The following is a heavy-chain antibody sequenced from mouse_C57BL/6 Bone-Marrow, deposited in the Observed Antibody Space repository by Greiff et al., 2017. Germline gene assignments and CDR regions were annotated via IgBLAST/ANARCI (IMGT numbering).Heavy chain of an antibody. CDR2: IYPGSGNT. CDR3: ARVAPTGYCYAMDY. Sequence: QVHVKQSGAELVRPGASVKLSCKASGYTFTDYYIHWVKQRPGQGLEWIARIYPGSGNTYYNEKFKGKATLTAEKSSRTAYMQLSSLTSEASAVYFCARVAPTGYCYAMDYWGQGTSVTVSS. V-gene: IGHV1-76*01. D-gene: IGHD4-1*02. CDR1: GYTFTDYY. J-gene: IGHJ4*01.